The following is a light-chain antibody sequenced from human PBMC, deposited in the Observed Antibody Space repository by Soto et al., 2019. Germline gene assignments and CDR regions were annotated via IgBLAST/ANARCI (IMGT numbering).Light chain of an antibody. J-gene: IGKJ1*01. CDR1: QNVAGD. CDR2: RTS. Sequence: RVTTQSPATLSVSPGERATLSCRASQNVAGDLAWYQQKPGQAPRLLLYRTSTRATSIPARFSGSGSGTEFTLTISSLQSEDFAVYYCQEYNGRSSFGQGTKVEIK. V-gene: IGKV3-15*01. CDR3: QEYNGRSS.